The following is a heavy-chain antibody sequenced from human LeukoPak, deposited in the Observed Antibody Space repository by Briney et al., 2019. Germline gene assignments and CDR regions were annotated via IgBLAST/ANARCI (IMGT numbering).Heavy chain of an antibody. V-gene: IGHV4-4*02. Sequence: SGTLSLTCAVSGGSISSSNWWSWVRQPPGKGLEWIGEIYHSGSTNYNPSLKSRVTISVDKPKNQFSLKLSSVTAADTAVYYCARGMGDSSSWYPFDYWGQGTLVTVSS. CDR3: ARGMGDSSSWYPFDY. CDR2: IYHSGST. J-gene: IGHJ4*02. CDR1: GGSISSSNW. D-gene: IGHD6-13*01.